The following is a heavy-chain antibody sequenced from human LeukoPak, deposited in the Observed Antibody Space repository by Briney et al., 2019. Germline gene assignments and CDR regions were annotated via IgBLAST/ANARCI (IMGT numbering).Heavy chain of an antibody. J-gene: IGHJ4*02. V-gene: IGHV1-2*02. CDR2: INPNSGGT. CDR1: GYTFTGYY. D-gene: IGHD5-18*01. CDR3: ASSVDTAMVTSY. Sequence: ASVKLSCKASGYTFTGYYMHWVRQAPGQGLEWMGWINPNSGGTNYAQKFQGRVTMTRDTSISTAYMELSRLRSDDTAVYYYASSVDTAMVTSYWGQGTLVTVSS.